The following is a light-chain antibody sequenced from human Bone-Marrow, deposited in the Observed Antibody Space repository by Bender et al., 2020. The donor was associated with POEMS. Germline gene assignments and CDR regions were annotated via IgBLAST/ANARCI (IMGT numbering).Light chain of an antibody. V-gene: IGLV2-23*02. Sequence: QSALTQPASVSGSPGQTITISCTGTADDIAVYDLVSWYQQHPGKAPTLIISRVNKRPAGVSTRFSGFKSATTASLTIFRLEPEDEADDYCCSHAGGGTWVFGGGTKVTVL. CDR2: RVN. J-gene: IGLJ3*02. CDR3: CSHAGGGTWV. CDR1: ADDIAVYDL.